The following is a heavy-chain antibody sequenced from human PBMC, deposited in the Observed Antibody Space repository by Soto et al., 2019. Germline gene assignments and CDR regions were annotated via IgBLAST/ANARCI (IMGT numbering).Heavy chain of an antibody. CDR1: GFTFSSYG. D-gene: IGHD5-12*01. CDR3: AKRWAVDSRYYYGMDV. V-gene: IGHV3-30*18. Sequence: QVQLVESGGGVVQPGRSLRLSCAASGFTFSSYGMHWVRQAPGKGLEWVAVISYDGSNKYYADSVKGRFTISRDNSKNTLDLQMNSLRAEDTAVYYCAKRWAVDSRYYYGMDVWGQGTTVTVSS. CDR2: ISYDGSNK. J-gene: IGHJ6*02.